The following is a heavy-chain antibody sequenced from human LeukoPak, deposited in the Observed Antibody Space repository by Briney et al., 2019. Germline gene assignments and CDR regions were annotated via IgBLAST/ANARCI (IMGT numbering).Heavy chain of an antibody. CDR1: GFTFRSYD. Sequence: PGGSLRLSCAASGFTFRSYDMSWVRQAPGKGLEWVSGISGSGGSTYYADSVKGRFTISRDNSNNTVYLQMNSLRADDTAVFYCEKVPLRTGLKYFDYWGQGTLVTVSS. V-gene: IGHV3-23*01. J-gene: IGHJ4*02. CDR3: EKVPLRTGLKYFDY. D-gene: IGHD3/OR15-3a*01. CDR2: ISGSGGST.